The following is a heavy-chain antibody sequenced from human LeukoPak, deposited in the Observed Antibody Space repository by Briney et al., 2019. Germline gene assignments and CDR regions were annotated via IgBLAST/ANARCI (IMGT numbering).Heavy chain of an antibody. Sequence: GGSLRLSCETSGFTFRTYAMNWVRQAPGKGLEWVSSMGGSGTSIYYADSVKGRFTISRDDAKNSLYLQMNSLRVDDTAVYYCAREEPGDLGQAFHYWGQGTLVTVSS. CDR3: AREEPGDLGQAFHY. CDR1: GFTFRTYA. D-gene: IGHD7-27*01. J-gene: IGHJ4*02. V-gene: IGHV3-21*01. CDR2: MGGSGTSI.